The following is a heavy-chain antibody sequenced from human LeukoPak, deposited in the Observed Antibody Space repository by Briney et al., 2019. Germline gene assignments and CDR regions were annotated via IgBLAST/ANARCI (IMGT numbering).Heavy chain of an antibody. CDR3: AEGNSSFNY. Sequence: SETLSLTCTVSGGSISRSSYFWGWIRQPPGKGLEWIGGFSYSGSTYYNPSLKSRVTISVDTSKNQFSLKLSSVTAADTAVYYCAEGNSSFNYWGQGTLVTVSS. CDR1: GGSISRSSYF. CDR2: FSYSGST. D-gene: IGHD6-6*01. V-gene: IGHV4-39*01. J-gene: IGHJ4*02.